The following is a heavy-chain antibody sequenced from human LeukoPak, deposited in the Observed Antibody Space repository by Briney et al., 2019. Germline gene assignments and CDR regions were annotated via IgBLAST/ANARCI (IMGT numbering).Heavy chain of an antibody. CDR3: AKERRTT. D-gene: IGHD1-14*01. V-gene: IGHV3-30*02. Sequence: GSLRLSCAAAGFTFSSYCMHLVRQAPGKGLEWVAFIRYDGSNKYYADSVKGRFTISRDNSKNTLYLQMNSLRAEDTAVYYCAKERRTTWGQGTLVTVSS. CDR2: IRYDGSNK. J-gene: IGHJ5*02. CDR1: GFTFSSYC.